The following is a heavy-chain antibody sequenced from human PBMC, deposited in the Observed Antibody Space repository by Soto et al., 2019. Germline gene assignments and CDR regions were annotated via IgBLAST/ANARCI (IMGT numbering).Heavy chain of an antibody. CDR2: ISYDGSNK. J-gene: IGHJ6*02. Sequence: GGSLRLSCAASGFTFSSYAMHWVRQAPGKGLEWVAVISYDGSNKYYADSVKGRFTISRDNSKNTLYLQMNSLRAADTAVYYCAREGYYFWSGYTGSYYYYGMDVWGQGTTVTVS. D-gene: IGHD3-3*01. CDR3: AREGYYFWSGYTGSYYYYGMDV. V-gene: IGHV3-30-3*01. CDR1: GFTFSSYA.